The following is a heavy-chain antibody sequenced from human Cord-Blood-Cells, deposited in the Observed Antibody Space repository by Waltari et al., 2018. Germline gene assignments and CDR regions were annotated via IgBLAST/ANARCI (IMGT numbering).Heavy chain of an antibody. D-gene: IGHD3-22*01. CDR1: GYTFTSSA. CDR3: ARAEITMIVVDYYYGMDV. J-gene: IGHJ6*02. CDR2: INAGNGNT. V-gene: IGHV1-3*01. Sequence: QVQLVQSGAEVKKPGASVKVSCKASGYTFTSSAMHWVRQAPGQRLEWMGWINAGNGNTKYSQKFQGRVTITRDTSASTAYMELSSLRSEDTAVYYCARAEITMIVVDYYYGMDVWGQGTTVTVSS.